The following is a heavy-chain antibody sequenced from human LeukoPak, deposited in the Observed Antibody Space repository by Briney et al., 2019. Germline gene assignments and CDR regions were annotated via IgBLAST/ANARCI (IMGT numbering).Heavy chain of an antibody. D-gene: IGHD3-22*01. Sequence: PGGSLRLSCAASGFTFSSYAMSCVRQAPGKGLEWVSAISGSGGNTYYADSAKGRFTISRDNSKNTLYLQMNSLRAEDTAVYYCAKAKTMTHDAFDIWGQGTMVTVSS. CDR2: ISGSGGNT. V-gene: IGHV3-23*01. CDR3: AKAKTMTHDAFDI. J-gene: IGHJ3*02. CDR1: GFTFSSYA.